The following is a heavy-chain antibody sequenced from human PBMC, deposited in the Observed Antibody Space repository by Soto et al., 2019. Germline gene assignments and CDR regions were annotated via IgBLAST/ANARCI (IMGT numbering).Heavy chain of an antibody. CDR3: AMEYCSSTSCYRDY. V-gene: IGHV1-24*01. CDR1: GYTLTELS. CDR2: FDPEDGET. D-gene: IGHD2-2*02. J-gene: IGHJ4*02. Sequence: ASVKVSCKVSGYTLTELSMHWVRQAPGKGLEWMGGFDPEDGETNYAQKFQGRVTMTEDTSTDTAYMELSSLRSEDTAVYYCAMEYCSSTSCYRDYWGQGTLVTVSS.